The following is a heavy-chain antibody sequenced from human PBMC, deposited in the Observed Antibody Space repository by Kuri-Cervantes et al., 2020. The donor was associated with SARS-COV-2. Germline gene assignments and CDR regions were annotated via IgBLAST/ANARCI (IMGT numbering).Heavy chain of an antibody. V-gene: IGHV4-30-4*01. D-gene: IGHD3-22*01. CDR3: ARVIVGAFDY. J-gene: IGHJ4*02. Sequence: SETLSLTCTVSGGSISSGDYYWSWIRQPPGKGLEWIGYIYYSGSNYYNPSLKSRVTISVDTSKNQFSLKLSSVTAADTAVYYCARVIVGAFDYWGQGTLVTVSS. CDR1: GGSISSGDYY. CDR2: IYYSGSN.